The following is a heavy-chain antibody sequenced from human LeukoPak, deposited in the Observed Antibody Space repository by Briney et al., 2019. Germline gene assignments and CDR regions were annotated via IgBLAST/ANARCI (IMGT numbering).Heavy chain of an antibody. J-gene: IGHJ4*02. D-gene: IGHD6-19*01. V-gene: IGHV4-59*01. CDR1: GGSISSYY. CDR2: IYYSGST. CDR3: AREYSSGYYFDY. Sequence: SETLSLTCTVSGGSISSYYWSWIWQPPGKGLEWIGYIYYSGSTNYNPSLKSRVTISVDTSKNQFSLKLSSVTAADTAVYYCAREYSSGYYFDYWGQGTLVTVSS.